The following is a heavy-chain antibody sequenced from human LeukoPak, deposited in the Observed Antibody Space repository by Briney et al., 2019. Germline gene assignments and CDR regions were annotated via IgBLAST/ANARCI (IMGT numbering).Heavy chain of an antibody. CDR2: IYTSGST. V-gene: IGHV4-61*02. J-gene: IGHJ5*02. CDR1: GGSISSGSYY. D-gene: IGHD5-18*01. Sequence: PSQTLSLTCTVSGGSISSGSYYWSWIRQPAGKGLEWIGRIYTSGSTNYNPSLKSRATISVDTSKNQFSLKLSSVTAADTAVYYCARYGNTAMVTWGQGTLVTVSS. CDR3: ARYGNTAMVT.